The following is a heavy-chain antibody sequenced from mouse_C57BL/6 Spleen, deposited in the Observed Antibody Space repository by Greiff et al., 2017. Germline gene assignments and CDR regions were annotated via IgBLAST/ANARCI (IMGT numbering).Heavy chain of an antibody. J-gene: IGHJ1*03. Sequence: VQLQQSGAELVKPGASVKLSCTASGFTFKDYYMHWVKQRPEQGLEWIGRIDPEDGETKYAPKFQGKATITADTSSNSAYLQLSSLTSEDTAVYYCARSGGSGRGAFDGWGTGTTVTVSS. D-gene: IGHD1-1*01. CDR2: IDPEDGET. CDR1: GFTFKDYY. CDR3: ARSGGSGRGAFDG. V-gene: IGHV14-2*01.